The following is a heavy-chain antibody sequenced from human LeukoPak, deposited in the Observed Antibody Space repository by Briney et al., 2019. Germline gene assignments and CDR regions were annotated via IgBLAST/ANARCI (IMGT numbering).Heavy chain of an antibody. CDR3: ASYCSSTSCQIRNFDY. D-gene: IGHD2-2*01. CDR1: GYTFTSYD. V-gene: IGHV1-8*01. CDR2: MNPNSGNT. J-gene: IGHJ4*02. Sequence: ASVKVSCKASGYTFTSYDINWVRQATGQGLEWMGWMNPNSGNTGYAQKFQGRVTMTRNTSISTAYMELSSLRSEDTAVYYCASYCSSTSCQIRNFDYWGQGTLVTVSS.